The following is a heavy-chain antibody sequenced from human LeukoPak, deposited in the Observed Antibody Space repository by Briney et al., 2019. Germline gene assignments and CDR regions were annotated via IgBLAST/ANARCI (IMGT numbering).Heavy chain of an antibody. CDR1: GYTFTGYY. Sequence: RASVKVSCKASGYTFTGYYMHWVRQAPGQGLEWMGWINPNSGGTNYAQKVQGRVTMTRDTSISTAYMELSRLRADDTAVYYCARISRVGATGHYYYYMDVWGKGTTVTVSS. CDR2: INPNSGGT. CDR3: ARISRVGATGHYYYYMDV. D-gene: IGHD1-26*01. J-gene: IGHJ6*03. V-gene: IGHV1-2*02.